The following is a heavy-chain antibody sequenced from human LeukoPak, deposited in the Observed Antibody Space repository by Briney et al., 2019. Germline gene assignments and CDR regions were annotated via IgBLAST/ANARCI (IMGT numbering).Heavy chain of an antibody. D-gene: IGHD5-24*01. CDR3: TRGGMVEMATTYIDY. Sequence: GGSLRLSCTASGFTFSDYAMSWVRQAPGKGLEWVGFIRSKAYGGTTEYAASVKGIFTISRDDSKSIAYLQMNSLKTEDTAVYYCTRGGMVEMATTYIDYWGQGTLVTVSS. V-gene: IGHV3-49*04. J-gene: IGHJ4*02. CDR1: GFTFSDYA. CDR2: IRSKAYGGTT.